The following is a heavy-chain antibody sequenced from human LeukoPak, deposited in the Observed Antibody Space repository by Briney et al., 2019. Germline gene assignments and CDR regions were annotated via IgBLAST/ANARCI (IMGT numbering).Heavy chain of an antibody. CDR3: ARHGSITMVRGKRRYYYMDV. D-gene: IGHD3-10*01. J-gene: IGHJ6*03. CDR2: INPKSDGT. CDR1: GYTFTAYY. Sequence: ASVKVSCKASGYTFTAYYVHWVRQAPGQGLEWMGWINPKSDGTNYAQKFQGRVTMTRDTSISTAYMELSRLRSDDTAVYYCARHGSITMVRGKRRYYYMDVWGKGTTVTISS. V-gene: IGHV1-2*02.